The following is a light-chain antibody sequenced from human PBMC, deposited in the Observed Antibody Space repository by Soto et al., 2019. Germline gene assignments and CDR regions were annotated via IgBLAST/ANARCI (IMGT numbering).Light chain of an antibody. CDR1: SSDVGTYNL. J-gene: IGLJ3*02. Sequence: QSALTQPAAVSGSPGQSITISCTGTSSDVGTYNLVSWYQQYPGKAPKLMIYATSKRPSGVSNRFSGSKSGDTASLTISGLQAEDEADYYCCAYAGSGTVVFGGGTKLTVL. V-gene: IGLV2-23*01. CDR2: ATS. CDR3: CAYAGSGTVV.